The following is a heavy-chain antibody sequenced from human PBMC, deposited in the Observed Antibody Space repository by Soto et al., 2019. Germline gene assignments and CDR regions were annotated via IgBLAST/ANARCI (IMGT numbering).Heavy chain of an antibody. V-gene: IGHV3-33*08. CDR1: GFTFSSYG. Sequence: PGGSLRLSCSASGFTFSSYGMHWVRQAPGKGLEWVAVIWYDGSNKYYADSVKGRFTISRDNSKNTLYLQMNSLRAEDTAVYYCARDPFAIYGDYVFDYWGQGTLVTVSS. J-gene: IGHJ4*02. D-gene: IGHD4-17*01. CDR3: ARDPFAIYGDYVFDY. CDR2: IWYDGSNK.